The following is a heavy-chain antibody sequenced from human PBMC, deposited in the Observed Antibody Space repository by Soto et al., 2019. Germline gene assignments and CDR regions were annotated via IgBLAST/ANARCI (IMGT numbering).Heavy chain of an antibody. Sequence: GGSLRLSCAASGFTFSSYAMHWVRQAPGKGLEWVAVISYDGSNKYYADSVKGRFTISRDNSKNTLYLQMNSLRAEDTAVYYCARDNGYSSSSFDSRPSDYWGQGTLVTVSS. CDR1: GFTFSSYA. J-gene: IGHJ4*02. D-gene: IGHD6-13*01. CDR2: ISYDGSNK. V-gene: IGHV3-30-3*01. CDR3: ARDNGYSSSSFDSRPSDY.